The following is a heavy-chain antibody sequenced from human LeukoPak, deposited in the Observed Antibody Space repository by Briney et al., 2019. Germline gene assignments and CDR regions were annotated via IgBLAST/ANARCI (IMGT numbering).Heavy chain of an antibody. CDR3: ARVSRFYYYMDV. CDR1: GGTFSSYA. V-gene: IGHV1-69*05. J-gene: IGHJ6*03. CDR2: IIPIFGTA. Sequence: SVKVSCKASGGTFSSYAISWVRQAPGQGLEWMGRIIPIFGTANYAQKFQGRVTITTDESTSTAYMELSSLRSEDTAVYYCARVSRFYYYMDVWGKGTTVTLSS. D-gene: IGHD3-3*01.